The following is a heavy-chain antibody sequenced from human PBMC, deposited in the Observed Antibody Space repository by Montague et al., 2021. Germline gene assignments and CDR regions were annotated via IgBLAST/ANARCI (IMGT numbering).Heavy chain of an antibody. D-gene: IGHD3-10*01. Sequence: SETLSLTCTVSSGSIFHAHWSWVRQPPGKGLEWLGSMFYGGATSNNPSLKSRVTMSIDTSTNQFSLKLSFVTDADTAIYYCAKQDYFVSGTSYKVFDPWGQGILVTVSS. CDR1: SGSIFHAH. V-gene: IGHV4-59*08. CDR2: MFYGGAT. CDR3: AKQDYFVSGTSYKVFDP. J-gene: IGHJ5*02.